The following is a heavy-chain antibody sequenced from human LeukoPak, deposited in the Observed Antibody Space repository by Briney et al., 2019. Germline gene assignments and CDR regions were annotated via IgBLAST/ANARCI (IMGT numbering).Heavy chain of an antibody. CDR3: ARAMSTFGGVRNYFDS. CDR2: LKEDVSAR. V-gene: IGHV3-7*04. Sequence: GGSLRLSCVASGFSISSHWTSWVRQAPGKGLEWVASLKEDVSARNLVDSVKGRFTISTDNAKNSLYLQMNSLRVEDTAVYYCARAMSTFGGVRNYFDSWGQGTLVTVSS. D-gene: IGHD3-16*01. J-gene: IGHJ4*02. CDR1: GFSISSHW.